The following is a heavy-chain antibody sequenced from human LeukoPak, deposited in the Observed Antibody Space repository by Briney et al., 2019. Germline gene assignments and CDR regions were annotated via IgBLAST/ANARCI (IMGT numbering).Heavy chain of an antibody. CDR1: GYTFTGYY. CDR3: ARGYDFWSGYYMVY. Sequence: GASVRVSCKASGYTFTGYYMHWVRQAPGQGLEWMGWINPNSGGTNYAQKFQGRVTMTRDTSISTAYMELSRLRSDDTAVYYCARGYDFWSGYYMVYWGQGTLVTVSS. J-gene: IGHJ4*02. V-gene: IGHV1-2*02. CDR2: INPNSGGT. D-gene: IGHD3-3*01.